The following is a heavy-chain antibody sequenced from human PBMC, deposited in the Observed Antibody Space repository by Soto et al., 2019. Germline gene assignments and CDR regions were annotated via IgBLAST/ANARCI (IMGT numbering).Heavy chain of an antibody. CDR3: VRQGIDYLHGLVDV. V-gene: IGHV4-59*08. J-gene: IGHJ6*02. D-gene: IGHD4-17*01. CDR1: SGPDRSHN. Sequence: QVQLQQSGPRLVKPSETLSLTCTVSSGPDRSHNWGWIRQPPGRGLEWIGYVYYTGDTAYNPSLRGRVTISAETSTNDISFTLNSVTAADTAVYYCVRQGIDYLHGLVDVWGQGTTVSVSS. CDR2: VYYTGDT.